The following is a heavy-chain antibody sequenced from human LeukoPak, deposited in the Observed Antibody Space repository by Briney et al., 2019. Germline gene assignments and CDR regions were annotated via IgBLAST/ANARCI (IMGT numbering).Heavy chain of an antibody. CDR3: ARDNRRYYGMDV. V-gene: IGHV3-48*01. CDR1: GFTFSTFH. CDR2: INYHSQPT. J-gene: IGHJ6*02. Sequence: GGSLRLSCTASGFTFSTFHMHWVRQAPGKGLEWVSYINYHSQPTYYADSVKGRFTISRDNSKNTLYLQMNSLRAEDTAVYYCARDNRRYYGMDVWGQGTTVTVSS. D-gene: IGHD3-16*02.